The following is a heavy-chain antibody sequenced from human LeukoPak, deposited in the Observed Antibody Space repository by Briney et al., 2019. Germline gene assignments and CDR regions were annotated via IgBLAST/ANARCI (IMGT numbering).Heavy chain of an antibody. CDR3: ARDGGLGAFDI. Sequence: GGSLRLSCAASGFIFSSHHMHWVRQAPGKGLEWVAVIWYDGSNKYYADSVKGRFTISRDNSKNTLYLQMNSLRAEDTAVYYCARDGGLGAFDIWGQGTMVTVSS. CDR2: IWYDGSNK. CDR1: GFIFSSHH. V-gene: IGHV3-33*08. D-gene: IGHD3/OR15-3a*01. J-gene: IGHJ3*02.